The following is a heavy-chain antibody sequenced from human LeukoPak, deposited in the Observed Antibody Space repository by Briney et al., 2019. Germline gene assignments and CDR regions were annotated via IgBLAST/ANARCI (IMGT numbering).Heavy chain of an antibody. CDR1: GFTFSSYG. Sequence: PGRSLRLSCAASGFTFSSYGMHRVRQAPGKGLEWVAVIWYDGSNKYYADSVKGRFTISRDNSKNTLYLQMNSLRAEDTAVYYCARDSGYYYDSSGSFDYWGQGTLVTVSS. D-gene: IGHD3-22*01. CDR3: ARDSGYYYDSSGSFDY. J-gene: IGHJ4*02. CDR2: IWYDGSNK. V-gene: IGHV3-33*01.